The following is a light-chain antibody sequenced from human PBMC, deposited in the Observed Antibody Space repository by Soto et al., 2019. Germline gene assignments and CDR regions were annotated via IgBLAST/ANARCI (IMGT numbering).Light chain of an antibody. J-gene: IGKJ2*01. Sequence: EIVLTQSPGTLSLSPGERATLSCRASQSVSSSYLAWYQQKPDQAPSLLIYGASSRATGIPDRFSGSGSGTDFTLTISRLEPEDFAVYYCQQYDSSRPMYTFGQGTKLEIK. CDR2: GAS. CDR1: QSVSSSY. CDR3: QQYDSSRPMYT. V-gene: IGKV3-20*01.